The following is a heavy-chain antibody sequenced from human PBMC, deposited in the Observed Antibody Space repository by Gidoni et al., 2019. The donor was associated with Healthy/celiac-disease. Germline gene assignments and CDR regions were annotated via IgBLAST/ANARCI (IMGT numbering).Heavy chain of an antibody. V-gene: IGHV1-69*01. CDR3: ARSYCSGGSCYGNNY. CDR2: IIPIFGTA. D-gene: IGHD2-15*01. Sequence: QVQLVQSGAEVKKPGSSVKVSCKASGGTFRSYAINWVRQAPGQGLEWMGGIIPIFGTANYAQKFQGRVTITADESTSTAYMELSSLRSEDTAVYYCARSYCSGGSCYGNNYWGQGTLVTVSS. J-gene: IGHJ4*02. CDR1: GGTFRSYA.